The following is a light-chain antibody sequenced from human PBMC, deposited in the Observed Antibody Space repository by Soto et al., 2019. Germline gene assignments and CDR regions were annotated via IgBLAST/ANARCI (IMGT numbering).Light chain of an antibody. CDR1: DSDVGGYNY. V-gene: IGLV2-14*03. CDR2: EVI. CDR3: SSYTSSSTLV. J-gene: IGLJ3*02. Sequence: QAVVTQPASVSGSPGQSITISCTGTDSDVGGYNYVSWYQQHPGKAPKLMIYEVINRPSGVSNRFSGSKSANTASLTISGLQAEDEADYYCSSYTSSSTLVFGGGTKLTVL.